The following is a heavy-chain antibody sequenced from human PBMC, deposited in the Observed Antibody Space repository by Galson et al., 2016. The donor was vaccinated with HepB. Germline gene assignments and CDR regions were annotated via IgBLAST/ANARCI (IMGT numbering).Heavy chain of an antibody. V-gene: IGHV3-53*01. CDR3: AKVGFSDLDY. J-gene: IGHJ4*02. D-gene: IGHD1-26*01. Sequence: SLRLSCAASGFTVGNNYMAWVRQAPGKGLEWVSFIYSGGSTRYADSVKGRFTISRDNSKNTVSLLMSSLRADDTAIYYCAKVGFSDLDYWGQGTLVTVSS. CDR2: IYSGGST. CDR1: GFTVGNNY.